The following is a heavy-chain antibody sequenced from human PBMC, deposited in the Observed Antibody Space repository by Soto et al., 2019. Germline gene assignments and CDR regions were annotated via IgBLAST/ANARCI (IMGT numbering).Heavy chain of an antibody. D-gene: IGHD3-3*01. CDR1: GFTFSSYW. CDR3: AREPYDFWSGYYTGILDY. CDR2: IKQDGSEK. V-gene: IGHV3-7*01. J-gene: IGHJ4*02. Sequence: GGSLRLSCAASGFTFSSYWMSWVRQAPGKGLEWVANIKQDGSEKYYVDSVKGRFTISRDNAKNSLYLQMNSLRAEDTAVYYCAREPYDFWSGYYTGILDYWGQGTLVTVSS.